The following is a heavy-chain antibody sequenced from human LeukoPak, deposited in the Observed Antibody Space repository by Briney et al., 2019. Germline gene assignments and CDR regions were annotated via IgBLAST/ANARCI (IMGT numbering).Heavy chain of an antibody. D-gene: IGHD1-26*01. CDR3: ARLGRYSGSRGAFDI. CDR2: ISAYNGNT. V-gene: IGHV1-18*01. J-gene: IGHJ3*02. CDR1: GYTFTSYG. Sequence: ASVKVSCKASGYTFTSYGISWVRQAPGQGLEWMGWISAYNGNTNYAQELQGRVTMTTDTSTSTAYMELRSLRSDDTAVYYCARLGRYSGSRGAFDIWGQGTMVTVSS.